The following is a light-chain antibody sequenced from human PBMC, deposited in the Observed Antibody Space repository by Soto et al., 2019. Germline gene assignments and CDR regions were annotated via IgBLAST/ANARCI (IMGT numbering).Light chain of an antibody. CDR3: QQYDNSLGVT. CDR1: QSVSSNY. J-gene: IGKJ5*01. CDR2: GVF. V-gene: IGKV3-20*01. Sequence: EIVLTQSPGTLSLSPGERATLSCRASQSVSSNYLAWYQQKPGQAPRLLIFGVFRRAAGIPDRFSGSGSGTDFTLTISRLEPEDFGVYYCQQYDNSLGVTFGQGTRLEIK.